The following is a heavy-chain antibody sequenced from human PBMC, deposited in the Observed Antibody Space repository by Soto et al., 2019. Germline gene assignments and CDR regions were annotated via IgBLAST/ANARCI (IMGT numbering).Heavy chain of an antibody. J-gene: IGHJ6*03. CDR1: GGSFSGYY. CDR3: ARGRVPAANYYYYYMDV. Sequence: LSLTCAVYGGSFSGYYWSWIRQPPGKGLEWIGEINHSGSTNYNPSLKSRVTISVDTSKNQFSLKLSSVTAADTAVYYCARGRVPAANYYYYYMDVWGKGTTVTV. D-gene: IGHD2-2*01. CDR2: INHSGST. V-gene: IGHV4-34*01.